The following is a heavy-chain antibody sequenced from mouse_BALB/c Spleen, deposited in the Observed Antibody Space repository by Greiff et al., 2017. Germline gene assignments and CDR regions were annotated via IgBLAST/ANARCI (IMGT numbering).Heavy chain of an antibody. D-gene: IGHD3-1*01. CDR1: GYAFSSYW. Sequence: QVQLQQSGAELVRPGSSVKISCKASGYAFSSYWMNWVKQRPGQGLEWIGQIYPGDGDTNYNGKFKGKATLTADKSSSTACMQISSLTSEDSAVFFCARVGDAMDYWGQGTSVTV. CDR3: ARVGDAMDY. J-gene: IGHJ4*01. V-gene: IGHV1-80*01. CDR2: IYPGDGDT.